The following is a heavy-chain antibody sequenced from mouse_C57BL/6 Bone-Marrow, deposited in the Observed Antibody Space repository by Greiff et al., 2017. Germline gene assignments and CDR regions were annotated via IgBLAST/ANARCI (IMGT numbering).Heavy chain of an antibody. CDR2: INPSSGYT. J-gene: IGHJ1*03. CDR3: ARHWNYWYFDV. Sequence: VQLQQSGAELARPGASVKMSCKASGYTFTSYTMHWVKQRPGQGLEWIGYINPSSGYTKYNQKFKDKATLTADKSSSTASMQLSSLTSEDSAVYYCARHWNYWYFDVWGTGTTVTVSS. CDR1: GYTFTSYT. V-gene: IGHV1-4*01. D-gene: IGHD4-1*01.